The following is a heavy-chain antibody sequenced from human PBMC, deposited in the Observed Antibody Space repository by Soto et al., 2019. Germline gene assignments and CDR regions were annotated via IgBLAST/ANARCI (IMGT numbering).Heavy chain of an antibody. CDR1: GGSISSGGYS. CDR2: IYHSGST. D-gene: IGHD5-18*01. V-gene: IGHV4-30-2*01. CDR3: ARADSYGSFDY. J-gene: IGHJ4*02. Sequence: PSETLSLTCAVSGGSISSGGYSWSWIRQPPGKGLEWIGYIYHSGSTYYNPSLKSRVTISVDRSKNQFSLKLSSVTAADTAVYYCARADSYGSFDYWGQGTLVTVSS.